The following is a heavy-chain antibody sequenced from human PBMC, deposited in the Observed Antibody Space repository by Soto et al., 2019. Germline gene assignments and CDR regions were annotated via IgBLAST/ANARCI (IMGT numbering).Heavy chain of an antibody. V-gene: IGHV3-66*01. Sequence: GGSLRLSCAASGFTVSTYHMSWVRQAPGKGLEWVSVIYSAGSADFADSVKVRFTISRDNSKNTLYLQMSSLRAEDTAVYYCAKDTYYYDRSGYYTYDQWGQGTQVTVSS. D-gene: IGHD3-22*01. CDR1: GFTVSTYH. CDR2: IYSAGSA. CDR3: AKDTYYYDRSGYYTYDQ. J-gene: IGHJ4*02.